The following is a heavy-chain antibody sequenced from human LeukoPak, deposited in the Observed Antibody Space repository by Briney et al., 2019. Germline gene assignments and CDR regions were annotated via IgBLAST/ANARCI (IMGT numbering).Heavy chain of an antibody. V-gene: IGHV3-48*01. CDR3: ARDSPAGSLDY. CDR2: ISSSSDTI. D-gene: IGHD6-25*01. J-gene: IGHJ4*02. Sequence: PGGSLRLSCAASGFTFSYYSMKWVRQAPGKGLEWISYISSSSDTIYYADSVKGRFTISRDNAKNSLYLQMSSLRAEDTAVYYCARDSPAGSLDYWGQGTLVTVSS. CDR1: GFTFSYYS.